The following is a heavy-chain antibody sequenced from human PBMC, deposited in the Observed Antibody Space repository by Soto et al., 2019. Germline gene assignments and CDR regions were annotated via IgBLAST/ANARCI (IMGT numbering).Heavy chain of an antibody. Sequence: SETLSLTCAVYGGSFSGYYWSWIRQPPGKGLEWIGEINHSGSTNYNPSLKSRVTISVDTSKNQFSLKLSSVTAADTAVYYCARGPYYYGSGSYYNRRPYYYGMDVWGQGTTVTVSS. D-gene: IGHD3-10*01. CDR3: ARGPYYYGSGSYYNRRPYYYGMDV. CDR2: INHSGST. V-gene: IGHV4-34*01. CDR1: GGSFSGYY. J-gene: IGHJ6*02.